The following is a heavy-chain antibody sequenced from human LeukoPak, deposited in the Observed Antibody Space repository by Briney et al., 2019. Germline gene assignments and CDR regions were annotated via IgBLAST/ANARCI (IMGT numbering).Heavy chain of an antibody. CDR2: ISSSGSTI. D-gene: IGHD3-22*01. CDR3: ARNNDPNYDSSGYYYRVVVVSAFDI. Sequence: GGSLRLSCAASGFTFSDFYMSWIRQAPGKGLEWVSYISSSGSTIHYADSVKGRFTISRDNAKNSLYLQMNSLRAEDTAVYYCARNNDPNYDSSGYYYRVVVVSAFDIWGQGTMVTVSS. V-gene: IGHV3-11*01. J-gene: IGHJ3*02. CDR1: GFTFSDFY.